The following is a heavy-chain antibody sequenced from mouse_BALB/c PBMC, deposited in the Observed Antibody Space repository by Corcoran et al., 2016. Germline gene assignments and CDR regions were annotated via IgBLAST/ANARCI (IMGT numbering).Heavy chain of an antibody. D-gene: IGHD2-2*01. J-gene: IGHJ2*01. Sequence: EVQLQQSGPELVKPGASVKMSCKASGYTFTSYVMHWVKQTPGQGLEWIGYIYPYNDGTKYNEKFKGKATLTSDKSSSAAYMEFSSLTSEDSAVYYCAREVPGGYPFDYWGQGTTLTVSS. CDR3: AREVPGGYPFDY. CDR2: IYPYNDGT. V-gene: IGHV1S136*01. CDR1: GYTFTSYV.